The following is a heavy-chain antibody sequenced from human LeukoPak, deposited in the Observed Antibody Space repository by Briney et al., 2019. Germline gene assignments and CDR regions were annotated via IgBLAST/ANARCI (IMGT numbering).Heavy chain of an antibody. CDR3: ASTRRGEATSAFN. CDR2: INPSGGST. J-gene: IGHJ4*02. V-gene: IGHV1-46*01. CDR1: GCTFTSYY. D-gene: IGHD1-26*01. Sequence: ASVKVSCKASGCTFTSYYMHWVRQAPGQGLEWMGIINPSGGSTSYAQKFQGRVTMTRDTSTSTAYMELRSLRSDDTAVYYCASTRRGEATSAFNWGQGTLVTVSS.